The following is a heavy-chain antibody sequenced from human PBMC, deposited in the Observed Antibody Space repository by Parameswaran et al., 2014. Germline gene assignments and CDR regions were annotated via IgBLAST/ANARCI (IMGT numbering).Heavy chain of an antibody. V-gene: IGHV2-5*08. Sequence: RWIRQPPGKALEWLALIYWDDDKRYSPSLKSRLAITKDTSKNQVVLTMTNMDPVDTATYYCAHRHDYGDYFDYWGQGTLVTVSS. D-gene: IGHD4-17*01. CDR3: AHRHDYGDYFDY. J-gene: IGHJ4*02. CDR2: IYWDDDK.